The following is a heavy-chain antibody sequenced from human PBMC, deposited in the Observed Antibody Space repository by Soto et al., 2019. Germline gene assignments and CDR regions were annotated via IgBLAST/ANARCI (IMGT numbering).Heavy chain of an antibody. CDR2: ISYDGSNK. CDR1: GFTFSSYG. D-gene: IGHD6-13*01. CDR3: AKDLAVAAAGPFDY. Sequence: QVQLVESGGGVVQPGRSLRLSCAASGFTFSSYGMHWVRQAPGKGLEWMAVISYDGSNKYYADSVKGRFTISRDNSKNTLYLQMNSLRAEDTAVYYCAKDLAVAAAGPFDYWGQGTLVTVSS. V-gene: IGHV3-30*18. J-gene: IGHJ4*02.